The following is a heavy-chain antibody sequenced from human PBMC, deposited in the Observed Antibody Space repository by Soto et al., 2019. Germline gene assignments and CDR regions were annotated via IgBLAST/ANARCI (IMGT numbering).Heavy chain of an antibody. V-gene: IGHV3-21*01. CDR2: ISSSRSYK. CDR1: GFTFSSYA. J-gene: IGHJ4*02. CDR3: ARSLQLWYEVDY. Sequence: EVQLVESGGGLVKPGGSLRLSCAASGFTFSSYAMNWVRQAPGKGLEWVSSISSSRSYKYYEDSVKGRFTISRDNAKNSLYLQMNSLRAEDTAVYYCARSLQLWYEVDYWGQGTLVTVSS. D-gene: IGHD5-18*01.